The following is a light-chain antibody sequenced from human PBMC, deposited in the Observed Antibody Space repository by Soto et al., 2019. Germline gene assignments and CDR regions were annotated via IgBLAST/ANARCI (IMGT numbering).Light chain of an antibody. CDR1: QSISSY. CDR2: AAS. V-gene: IGKV1-39*01. J-gene: IGKJ2*01. CDR3: QQSYSTPYT. Sequence: DIQITQSPSSLSASVGGRVTITCRASQSISSYLNWYQQKPGKAPELLIYAASSLQSAVPSRFSGSGSGADFALTISSLQPEDFATYYCQQSYSTPYTFGQGTKVDIK.